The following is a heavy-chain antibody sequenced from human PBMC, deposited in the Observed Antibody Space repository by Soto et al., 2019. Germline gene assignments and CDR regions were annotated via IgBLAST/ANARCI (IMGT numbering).Heavy chain of an antibody. D-gene: IGHD2-15*01. CDR1: GYSFTSYW. V-gene: IGHV5-10-1*03. CDR3: ARGSAYCSGGSCYGSSDP. CDR2: IDPSDSYT. J-gene: IGHJ5*02. Sequence: EVQLVQSGAEVKKPGESLRISCKGSGYSFTSYWITWVRQMPGKGLEWMGRIDPSDSYTGYSPSFQGHVTISADKSISTAYLQWSSLKASDTAMYYCARGSAYCSGGSCYGSSDPWGQGTLVTVSS.